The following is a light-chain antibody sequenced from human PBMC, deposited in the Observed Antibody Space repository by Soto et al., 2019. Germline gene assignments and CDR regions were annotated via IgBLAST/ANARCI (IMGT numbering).Light chain of an antibody. CDR3: QQSYA. Sequence: DIQMTQSPSSLSASVGDRVTITCRASQSITSSFNWYQQKPGTAPKLLIYGASNLQSGVPSRFSGSKSGTEFTLTISCLQPEDFETYYCQQSYAFGQGTKLEIK. CDR2: GAS. V-gene: IGKV1-39*01. J-gene: IGKJ2*01. CDR1: QSITSS.